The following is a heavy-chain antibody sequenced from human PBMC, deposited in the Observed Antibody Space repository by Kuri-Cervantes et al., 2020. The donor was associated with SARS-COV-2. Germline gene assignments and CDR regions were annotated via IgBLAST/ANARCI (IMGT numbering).Heavy chain of an antibody. J-gene: IGHJ6*02. Sequence: ESLKISCAASGFTFSSYEMNWVRQPPGKGLEWIGEINHSGSTNYNPSLKSRVTISVDTSKNQFSLKLSSVTAADTAVYYCARVARGVSGYHITHYGMDVWGQGTTVTVSS. CDR3: ARVARGVSGYHITHYGMDV. CDR1: GFTFSSYE. CDR2: INHSGST. V-gene: IGHV4-34*01. D-gene: IGHD3-3*01.